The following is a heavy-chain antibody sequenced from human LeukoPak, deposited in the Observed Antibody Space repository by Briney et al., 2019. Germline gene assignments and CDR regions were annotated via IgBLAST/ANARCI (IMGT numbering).Heavy chain of an antibody. CDR1: GFTFDDYG. CDR3: APNVYGSGTDRPN. D-gene: IGHD3-10*01. V-gene: IGHV3-23*01. CDR2: ISGSGGST. Sequence: PGGSLRLSCAASGFTFDDYGMSWVRQAPGKGLEWVSAISGSGGSTYYADSVKGRFTISRDNSKNTLYLQMNSLTTEDTAVYYCAPNVYGSGTDRPNWGQGTLVTVSS. J-gene: IGHJ4*02.